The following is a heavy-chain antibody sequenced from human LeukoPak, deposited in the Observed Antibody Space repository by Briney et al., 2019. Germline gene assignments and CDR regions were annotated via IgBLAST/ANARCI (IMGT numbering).Heavy chain of an antibody. D-gene: IGHD3-10*01. CDR2: VYYSGST. Sequence: SQTLSLTCTVSGGSVSRAGYYWSWIRQHPGKGLEWIGYVYYSGSTYYNPSLKSRLTISVDTSKNQFSLELSSVTAADTAVYFCASSYGSGTFPPDIWGQGTLVTVSS. V-gene: IGHV4-31*03. J-gene: IGHJ4*02. CDR3: ASSYGSGTFPPDI. CDR1: GGSVSRAGYY.